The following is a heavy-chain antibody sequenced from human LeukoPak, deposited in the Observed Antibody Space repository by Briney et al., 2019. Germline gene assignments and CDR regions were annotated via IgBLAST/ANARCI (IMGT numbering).Heavy chain of an antibody. CDR1: GYTFTSYG. V-gene: IGHV1-18*01. J-gene: IGHJ4*02. CDR3: ARVPEDIVVVPAALPDY. D-gene: IGHD2-2*01. Sequence: SVKVSCKASGYTFTSYGISWVRQAPGQGLEWMGWISAYNGNTNYAQKLQGRVTMTTDTSTSTAYMELRSLRSDDTAVYYCARVPEDIVVVPAALPDYWGQGTLVTVSS. CDR2: ISAYNGNT.